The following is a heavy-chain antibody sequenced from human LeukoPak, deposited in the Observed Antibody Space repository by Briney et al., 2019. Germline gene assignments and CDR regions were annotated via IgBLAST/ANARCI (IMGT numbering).Heavy chain of an antibody. D-gene: IGHD5-18*01. CDR3: AKEGRGFNYGRFDS. V-gene: IGHV3-23*01. Sequence: PGGSLRLSCAVSGITFSSFAMSSVRQAPGKGLEWVSSINGSGGSTNYADSVKGRFTISRDNSKNTLYLQMNSLKVEDTAVYYCAKEGRGFNYGRFDSWGQGTLVTVSS. J-gene: IGHJ4*02. CDR1: GITFSSFA. CDR2: INGSGGST.